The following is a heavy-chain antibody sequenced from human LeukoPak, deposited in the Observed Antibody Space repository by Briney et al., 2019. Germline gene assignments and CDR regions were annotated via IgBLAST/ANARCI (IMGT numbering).Heavy chain of an antibody. CDR1: GFTFSSYS. CDR2: ISSASNTI. D-gene: IGHD2-2*02. J-gene: IGHJ4*02. Sequence: KPGESLRLSYPASGFTFSSYSMNWVRQAPGKGLEWVSYISSASNTIYYADSVKGRFTISRDNAKNSLYLQMNSVRAEDTAVYYCAREDCSSTSCYTSIDYWGQGTLVTVSS. V-gene: IGHV3-48*04. CDR3: AREDCSSTSCYTSIDY.